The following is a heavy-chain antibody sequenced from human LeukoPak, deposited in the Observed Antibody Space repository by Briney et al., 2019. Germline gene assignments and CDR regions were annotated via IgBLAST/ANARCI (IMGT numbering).Heavy chain of an antibody. CDR3: ARAPSGSYSGFDY. Sequence: GGSLRLSCAASGFTFSDYYMSWIRQAPGKGLEWVANIKQDGSEKYYVDSVKGRFTISRDNAKNSLYLQMNSLRAEDTAVYYCARAPSGSYSGFDYWGQGTLVTVSS. V-gene: IGHV3-7*01. CDR2: IKQDGSEK. J-gene: IGHJ4*02. D-gene: IGHD1-26*01. CDR1: GFTFSDYY.